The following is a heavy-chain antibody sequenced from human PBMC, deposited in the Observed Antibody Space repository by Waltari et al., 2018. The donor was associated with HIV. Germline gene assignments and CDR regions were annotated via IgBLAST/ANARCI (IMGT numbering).Heavy chain of an antibody. CDR2: INPNSGGT. V-gene: IGHV1-2*02. J-gene: IGHJ5*02. D-gene: IGHD2-2*03. CDR1: GYTFTGYY. Sequence: QVQLVQSGAEVKKPGASVKVSCKASGYTFTGYYMHWVRQAPGQGLEWMGWINPNSGGTNYAQKFQGRVTMTRDTSISTADMELSRLRSDDTAVYYCARVGHGYCSSSSCYQDNWFDPWGQGTLVTVSS. CDR3: ARVGHGYCSSSSCYQDNWFDP.